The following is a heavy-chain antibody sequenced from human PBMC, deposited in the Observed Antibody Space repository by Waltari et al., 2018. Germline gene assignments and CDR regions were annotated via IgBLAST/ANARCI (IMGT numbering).Heavy chain of an antibody. CDR2: IYYSGST. CDR3: AGQYSSSWYNWFDP. D-gene: IGHD6-13*01. V-gene: IGHV4-39*07. CDR1: GGPISNSYYY. J-gene: IGHJ5*02. Sequence: QLQLQESGPGLVTPSETLSPTCTVSGGPISNSYYYWAWIRQPPGKGLEWIGSIYYSGSTYYNPSLKSRVTTSLDRSKNQFSLNLSSVTAADTALYYCAGQYSSSWYNWFDPWGQGTLVTVSS.